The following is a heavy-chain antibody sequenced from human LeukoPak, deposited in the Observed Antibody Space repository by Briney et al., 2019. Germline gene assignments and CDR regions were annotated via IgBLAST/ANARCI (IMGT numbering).Heavy chain of an antibody. CDR1: GFTFSSYA. Sequence: GGSLRLSCAASGFTFSSYAMSWVRQAPGKGLEWVSAISGSGGSTYYADSVKGRFTISRDNSKNTLYLQMNSLRAEDTAVYYSAVGSYLGRNFDYWGQGTLVTASS. D-gene: IGHD1-26*01. CDR2: ISGSGGST. CDR3: AVGSYLGRNFDY. J-gene: IGHJ4*02. V-gene: IGHV3-23*01.